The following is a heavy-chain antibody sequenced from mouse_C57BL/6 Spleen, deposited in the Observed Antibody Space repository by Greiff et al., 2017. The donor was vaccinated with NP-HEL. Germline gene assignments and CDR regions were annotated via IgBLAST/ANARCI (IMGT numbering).Heavy chain of an antibody. V-gene: IGHV5-4*03. J-gene: IGHJ2*01. CDR3: ASSYY. CDR2: ISDGGSYT. Sequence: EVKVVESGGGLVKPGGSLKLSCAASGFTFSSYAMSWVRQTPEKRLEWVATISDGGSYTYYPDNVKGRFTISRDNAKNNLYLQMSHLKSEDTAMYYCASSYYWGQGTTLTVSS. CDR1: GFTFSSYA.